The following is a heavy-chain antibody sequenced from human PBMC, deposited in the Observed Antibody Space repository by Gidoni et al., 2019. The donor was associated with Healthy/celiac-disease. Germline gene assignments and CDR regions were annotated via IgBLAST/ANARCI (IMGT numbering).Heavy chain of an antibody. V-gene: IGHV1-3*01. J-gene: IGHJ6*02. D-gene: IGHD3-3*01. CDR2: INAGNGNT. Sequence: QVQLVQSGAEVKKPGASVKVSCKASGYTFTSYAMHWVRQAPGQRLEWMGWINAGNGNTKYSQKFQGRVTITRDTSASTAYMELSSLRSEDTAVYYCARDGNELRFLEWLLLSYYGMDVWGQGTTVTVSS. CDR3: ARDGNELRFLEWLLLSYYGMDV. CDR1: GYTFTSYA.